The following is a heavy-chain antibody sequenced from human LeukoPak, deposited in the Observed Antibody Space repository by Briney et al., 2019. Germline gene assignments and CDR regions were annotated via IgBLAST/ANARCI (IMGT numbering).Heavy chain of an antibody. CDR3: ARHGSGRYYPAEGRVDY. J-gene: IGHJ4*02. D-gene: IGHD3-10*01. V-gene: IGHV1-46*03. CDR2: INPSVSGT. CDR1: GYGFTSYY. Sequence: ASVKVSCKAFGYGFTSYYIHWVLQAPGHGLEWMGIINPSVSGTTYARKFQGRVTMTRDTSTSTVYMELSSLRSEDTAVYYCARHGSGRYYPAEGRVDYWGQGTLVTVSS.